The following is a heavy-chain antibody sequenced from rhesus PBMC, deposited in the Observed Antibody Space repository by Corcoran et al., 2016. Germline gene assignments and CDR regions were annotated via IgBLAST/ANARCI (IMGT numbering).Heavy chain of an antibody. Sequence: QLQLQESGPGLVKPSETLSVTGAVSGGSISSRYWSWIRQAPWKGLEWIGCIYVSGSSTNYNPSLKSRVTLAIDTSKTQLSLKLSSVTTADTAVYYCARLYGNYWYFDLWGPGTPITISS. CDR3: ARLYGNYWYFDL. CDR2: IYVSGSST. J-gene: IGHJ2*01. V-gene: IGHV4-169*01. CDR1: GGSISSRY. D-gene: IGHD4-35*01.